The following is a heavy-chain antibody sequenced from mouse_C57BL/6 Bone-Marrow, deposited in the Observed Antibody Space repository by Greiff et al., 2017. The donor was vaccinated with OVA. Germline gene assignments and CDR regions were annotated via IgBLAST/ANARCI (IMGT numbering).Heavy chain of an antibody. D-gene: IGHD2-1*01. CDR3: AIRNCYGNYFDY. J-gene: IGHJ2*01. V-gene: IGHV1-74*01. CDR1: GYTFTSYW. Sequence: QVQLKQPGAELVKPGASVKVSCKASGYTFTSYWMHWVKQRPGQGLEWIGRIHPSDSDTNYNQKFKGKATLTVEKSSSTAYMQLSSLTSENSAVYDCAIRNCYGNYFDYWGQGTTLTVSA. CDR2: IHPSDSDT.